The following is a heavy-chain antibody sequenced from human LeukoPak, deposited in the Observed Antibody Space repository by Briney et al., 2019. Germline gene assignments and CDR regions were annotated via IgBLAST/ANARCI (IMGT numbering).Heavy chain of an antibody. CDR3: AREMYYYGSGSQEYYYYMGV. J-gene: IGHJ6*03. V-gene: IGHV4-4*02. CDR2: IYHSGST. D-gene: IGHD3-10*01. CDR1: GFTFSNYW. Sequence: PGGSLRLSCAASGFTFSNYWMSWVRQAPGKGLEWIGNIYHSGSTFYNPSLKSRVTISVDTSKNQFSLKLSSVTAADTAVYYCAREMYYYGSGSQEYYYYMGVWGKGTTVTVSS.